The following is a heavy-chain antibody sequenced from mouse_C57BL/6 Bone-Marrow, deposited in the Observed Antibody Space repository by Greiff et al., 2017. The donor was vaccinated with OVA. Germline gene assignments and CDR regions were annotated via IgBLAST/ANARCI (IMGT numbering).Heavy chain of an antibody. J-gene: IGHJ2*01. Sequence: EVQLVESGAALVRPGASVTLSCTASGFTIKDDYMHWVKERPEQGLEWIGWIDPENGDTEYASKFQGKATITADTSSKTVYLHLSSLTSEDTAVYYCTTYRYWGQGTTLTVSS. V-gene: IGHV14-4*01. CDR2: IDPENGDT. CDR1: GFTIKDDY. CDR3: TTYRY.